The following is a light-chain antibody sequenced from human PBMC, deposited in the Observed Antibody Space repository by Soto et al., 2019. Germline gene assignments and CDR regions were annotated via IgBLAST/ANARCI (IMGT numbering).Light chain of an antibody. CDR3: QQYNNWPPLT. J-gene: IGKJ4*01. CDR2: GAS. CDR1: QIVSNN. V-gene: IGKV3-15*01. Sequence: EIVFTQSPGTLSLSPGERATRSCSARQIVSNNYLAWYQQKPGQAPRLLIYGASTRATGIPARFSGSGSGTEFTLTISSLQSEDFAVYSCQQYNNWPPLTFGGGTKV.